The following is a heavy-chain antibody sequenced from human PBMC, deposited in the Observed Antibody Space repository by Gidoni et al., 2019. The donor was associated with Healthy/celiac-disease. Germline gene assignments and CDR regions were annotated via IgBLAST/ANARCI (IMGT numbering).Heavy chain of an antibody. D-gene: IGHD3-3*01. CDR2: INHSGST. CDR1: GGSFSGYY. J-gene: IGHJ4*02. Sequence: QVQLQQWGAGLLQPSETLSLTCAVYGGSFSGYYWSWIRQPPGKGLEWIGEINHSGSTNYNPSLKSRVTISVDTSKNQFSLKLSSVTAADTAVYYCASLGDYDFWSGSKYYFDYWGQRTLVTVSS. CDR3: ASLGDYDFWSGSKYYFDY. V-gene: IGHV4-34*01.